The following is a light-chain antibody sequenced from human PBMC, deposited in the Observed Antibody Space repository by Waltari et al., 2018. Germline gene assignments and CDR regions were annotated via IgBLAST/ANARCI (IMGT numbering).Light chain of an antibody. Sequence: QSALTQPASVSGSPGQSITISCTGTSSDVGSSNLFSWYQQHPGKAPKLMIYEDNKRPSGVSNRFSGSKSGNTASLTISGLQAEDEADYYCCSYAGSAIWVFGGGTKLTVL. V-gene: IGLV2-23*01. CDR2: EDN. CDR1: SSDVGSSNL. CDR3: CSYAGSAIWV. J-gene: IGLJ3*02.